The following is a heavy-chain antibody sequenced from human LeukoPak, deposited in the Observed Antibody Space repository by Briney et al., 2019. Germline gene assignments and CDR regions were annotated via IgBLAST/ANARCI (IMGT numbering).Heavy chain of an antibody. CDR1: GFTFSSYS. V-gene: IGHV3-21*01. CDR3: ARDRSPGNFDY. CDR2: ISSSSPYL. Sequence: GGSLRLACAASGFTFSSYSMDWVRQAPGKGLEWVSSISSSSPYLNYADSVKGRFTISRDNAKNSLYLQMNSLRAEDTAVYYCARDRSPGNFDYWGQGTLVTVSS. D-gene: IGHD3-10*01. J-gene: IGHJ4*02.